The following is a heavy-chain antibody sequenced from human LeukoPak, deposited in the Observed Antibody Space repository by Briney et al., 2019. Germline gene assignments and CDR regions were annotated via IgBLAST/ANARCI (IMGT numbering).Heavy chain of an antibody. CDR1: GFTFSSNA. CDR3: AKAKYSNYYYHMDV. D-gene: IGHD2-21*01. Sequence: PGGSLRLSCAASGFTFSSNAMSWVRQAPGKGLEWASAISGSGGSTYYADSVKGRFTISRENSKDTLYLQMNSLRAEDTAVYYCAKAKYSNYYYHMDVWGKGTTVIVSS. V-gene: IGHV3-23*01. J-gene: IGHJ6*03. CDR2: ISGSGGST.